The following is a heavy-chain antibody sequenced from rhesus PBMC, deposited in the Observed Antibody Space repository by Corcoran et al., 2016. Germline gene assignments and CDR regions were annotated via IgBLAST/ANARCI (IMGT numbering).Heavy chain of an antibody. CDR2: IYSGGVST. CDR3: AKVGYSGSGGD. D-gene: IGHD6-25*01. V-gene: IGHV3S5*01. CDR1: GFTFISYG. J-gene: IGHJ4*01. Sequence: EVQLVETGGGLVQPGGSLKLSCAASGFTFISYGMSWVRQAPGKGLVWVSAIYSGGVSTDYADSGKVRFTISRDNSKTTLALQMNSLRAEDTAVYYCAKVGYSGSGGDWGQGVLVTVSS.